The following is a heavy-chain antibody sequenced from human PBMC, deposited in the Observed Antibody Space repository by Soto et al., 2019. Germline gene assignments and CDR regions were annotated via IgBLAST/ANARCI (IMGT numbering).Heavy chain of an antibody. J-gene: IGHJ4*02. CDR2: ISSSSSYI. CDR3: ARDTNRLLYFDY. V-gene: IGHV3-21*01. Sequence: GGSLRLSCAASGFTFSSYSMNWVRQAPGKGLEWVSSISSSSSYIYYADSVKGRFTISRDNAKNSLYLQMNSLRAEDTAVYYCARDTNRLLYFDYWGQGTLVTVSS. D-gene: IGHD2-8*01. CDR1: GFTFSSYS.